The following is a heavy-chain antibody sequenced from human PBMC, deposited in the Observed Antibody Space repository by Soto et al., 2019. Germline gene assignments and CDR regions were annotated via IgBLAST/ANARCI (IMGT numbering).Heavy chain of an antibody. CDR3: ARGGRSNSGSFKY. J-gene: IGHJ4*02. Sequence: CKECGGSISSCSRSWARQAHGQGLEWMGGIIPIFGTANYAQKFQGRVTITADESTSTAYMELSSLRSEDTAVYYCARGGRSNSGSFKYWGQGTLVT. V-gene: IGHV1-69*01. CDR1: GGSISSCS. CDR2: IIPIFGTA. D-gene: IGHD1-26*01.